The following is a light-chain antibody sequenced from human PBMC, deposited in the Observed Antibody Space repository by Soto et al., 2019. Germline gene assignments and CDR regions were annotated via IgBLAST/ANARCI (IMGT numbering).Light chain of an antibody. CDR1: QSISSY. V-gene: IGKV1-39*01. CDR3: QLSYSTLST. Sequence: DIQMTQSPSSLSASVGDRVTITCRASQSISSYLNWYQQKPGKAPKLLIYAASSLQSGVPSRFSGSGSGTDFTLTISRLQPEDFATYYCQLSYSTLSTFGQGTKVEIK. CDR2: AAS. J-gene: IGKJ1*01.